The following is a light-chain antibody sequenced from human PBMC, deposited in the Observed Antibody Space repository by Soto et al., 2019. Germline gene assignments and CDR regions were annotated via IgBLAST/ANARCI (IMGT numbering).Light chain of an antibody. CDR3: QQRINWPRT. Sequence: EIVLTQSPATLSLSPGERATLSCRASQSVSSYLAWYQQKPGQAPRLLIYDASNRATGIPVRFSGSGSGTDFTITISSLEPEDFAVYYCQQRINWPRTFGQGTKLEIK. J-gene: IGKJ2*01. CDR2: DAS. CDR1: QSVSSY. V-gene: IGKV3-11*01.